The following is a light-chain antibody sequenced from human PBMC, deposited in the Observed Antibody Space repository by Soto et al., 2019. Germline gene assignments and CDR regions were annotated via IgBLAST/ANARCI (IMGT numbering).Light chain of an antibody. CDR1: QSISNY. Sequence: DIQMTQSPSSLSASVGDRVTITCRASQSISNYLNWYQHKAGKAPKVLIYAASSLQRGVPSGFSGSGSGTEFTLTISSLQPDDFATYYCQQYNSYSGTFGQGTKVDNK. CDR3: QQYNSYSGT. J-gene: IGKJ1*01. CDR2: AAS. V-gene: IGKV1-39*01.